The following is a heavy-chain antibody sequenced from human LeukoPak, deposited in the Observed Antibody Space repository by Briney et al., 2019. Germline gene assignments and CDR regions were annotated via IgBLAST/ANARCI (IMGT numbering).Heavy chain of an antibody. V-gene: IGHV4-59*01. CDR2: VSYSGST. CDR1: GGSISTYY. J-gene: IGHJ4*02. CDR3: ARDNAKRLDY. Sequence: SETLSLTCTVSGGSISTYYWSWIRQPPGKGLEWIGYVSYSGSTNYNPSLESRATISVDTSRNQFTLKLTYVTAADTAMYYCARDNAKRLDYWGQGTLAMVSS.